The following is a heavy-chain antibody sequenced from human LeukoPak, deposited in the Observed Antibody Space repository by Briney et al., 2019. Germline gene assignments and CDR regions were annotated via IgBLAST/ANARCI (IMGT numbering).Heavy chain of an antibody. J-gene: IGHJ3*02. CDR3: ARDQVGTTLGAFDI. CDR2: ISAYNGNT. CDR1: GYTFTSYG. V-gene: IGHV1-18*01. Sequence: GASVKVSCKASGYTFTSYGISWVRQAPGQGLEWMGWISAYNGNTNYTQKLQGRVTMTTDTSTSTAYMELRSLRSDDTAVYYCARDQVGTTLGAFDIWGQGTMVTVSS. D-gene: IGHD1-1*01.